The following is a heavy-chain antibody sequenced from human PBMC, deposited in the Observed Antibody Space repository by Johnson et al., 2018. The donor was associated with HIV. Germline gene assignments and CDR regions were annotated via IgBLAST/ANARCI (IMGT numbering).Heavy chain of an antibody. D-gene: IGHD3-3*01. V-gene: IGHV3-13*01. Sequence: VQLVESGGGLVQPGGSLRLSCAASGFTFSSYDMHWVRQATGKGLEWVSTIGTAVDTYYPGPVKGRFTIPRENAKNSLYLQMKSLRAGDTAMYYCARGGSRITIFGVVTNLGAFDIWGQGTMVTVSS. J-gene: IGHJ3*02. CDR1: GFTFSSYD. CDR2: IGTAVDT. CDR3: ARGGSRITIFGVVTNLGAFDI.